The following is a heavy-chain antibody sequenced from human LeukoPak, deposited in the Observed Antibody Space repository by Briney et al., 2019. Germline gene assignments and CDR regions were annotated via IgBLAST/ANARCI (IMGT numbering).Heavy chain of an antibody. CDR2: INSDGNTR. V-gene: IGHV3-74*01. Sequence: GGSLRLSCAASGFTFSNYWMHWVRQAPGKGLVWVSRINSDGNTRSYADFVKGRFTISRDNAKNTLYVQMNSLRVEDTAVYYCASIRGGYYFDYWGQGTLVTVSS. CDR1: GFTFSNYW. J-gene: IGHJ4*02. CDR3: ASIRGGYYFDY. D-gene: IGHD3-16*01.